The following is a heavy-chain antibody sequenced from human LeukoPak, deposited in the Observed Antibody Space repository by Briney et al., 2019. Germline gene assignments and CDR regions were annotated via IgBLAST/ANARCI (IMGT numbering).Heavy chain of an antibody. Sequence: SETLSLTCAVYGGSFSGYYWSWIRQPPGKGLEWIGEINHSGSTNYNPSLKSRVTISVDTSKNQLSLKLSSVTAADTAVYYCARGRYCSSTSCYTNWFDPWGQGTLVTVSS. D-gene: IGHD2-2*02. CDR3: ARGRYCSSTSCYTNWFDP. CDR2: INHSGST. V-gene: IGHV4-34*01. J-gene: IGHJ5*02. CDR1: GGSFSGYY.